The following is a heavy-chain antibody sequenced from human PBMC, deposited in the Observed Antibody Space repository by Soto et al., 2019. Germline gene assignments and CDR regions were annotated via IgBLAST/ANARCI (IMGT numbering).Heavy chain of an antibody. CDR2: INPVGIT. CDR1: GGSLSGYY. V-gene: IGHV4-34*01. D-gene: IGHD3-3*01. J-gene: IGHJ4*02. Sequence: SETLSLTCAVYGGSLSGYYWTWIRQPPGKGLEWIGEINPVGITNINPAVKSRLTISLDTSHKQVSLKLTSVTTADTSVYYCAIVVIRMDIQSIYSWCPGSMVTVDS. CDR3: AIVVIRMDIQSIYS.